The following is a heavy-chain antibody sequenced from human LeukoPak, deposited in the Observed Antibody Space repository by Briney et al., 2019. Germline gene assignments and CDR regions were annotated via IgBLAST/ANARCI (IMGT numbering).Heavy chain of an antibody. CDR2: INHSGST. Sequence: KPSETLSLTCAVYGGSFSGYYWSWIRQPPGKGLEWIGEINHSGSTNYNPSLKSRVTISVDMSKNQFSLKLSSVTAADTAVYYCARCSDDAFDIWGQGTMVTVSS. D-gene: IGHD6-25*01. V-gene: IGHV4-34*01. CDR1: GGSFSGYY. J-gene: IGHJ3*02. CDR3: ARCSDDAFDI.